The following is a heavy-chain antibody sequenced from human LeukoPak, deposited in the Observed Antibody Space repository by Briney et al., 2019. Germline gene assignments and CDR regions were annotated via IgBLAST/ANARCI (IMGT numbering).Heavy chain of an antibody. D-gene: IGHD3-3*01. CDR1: GGSISNTNW. CDR3: ARGGTIFYGMDV. V-gene: IGHV4-4*02. J-gene: IGHJ6*02. CDR2: VNLQGST. Sequence: IPSETLSLTCGVSGGSISNTNWWTWVRQPPGKGLEWIGEVNLQGSTNYNPSLKSRVTISVDTSKDHSSLKLSSVTAADTAVYYCARGGTIFYGMDVWGPGTTVTVSS.